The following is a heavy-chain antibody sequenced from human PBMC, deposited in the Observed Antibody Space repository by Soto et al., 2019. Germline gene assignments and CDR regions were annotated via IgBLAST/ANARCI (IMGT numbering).Heavy chain of an antibody. D-gene: IGHD3-22*01. V-gene: IGHV3-30*19. CDR2: ISYDGSNK. J-gene: IGHJ4*02. CDR1: GFTFSSYG. Sequence: GGSLRLSCAASGFTFSSYGMHWVRQAPGKGLEWVAVISYDGSNKYYADSVKGRFTISRDNSKNTLYLQMNSLRAEDTAVYYCARGEKTRITMIVVAPWYFDYWGQGTLVTVSS. CDR3: ARGEKTRITMIVVAPWYFDY.